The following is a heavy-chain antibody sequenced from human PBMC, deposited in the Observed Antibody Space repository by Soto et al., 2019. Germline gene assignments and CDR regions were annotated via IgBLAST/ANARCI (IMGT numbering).Heavy chain of an antibody. Sequence: GGSLRLSCAASGFTFSSYAMSWVRQAPGKGLEWVSAISGSGGSTYYADSVKGRFTISRDNSKNTLYLQMNSLRAEDTAVYYCAIALAYYYDSGPMDAWGQGTTVTVSS. CDR1: GFTFSSYA. D-gene: IGHD3-22*01. CDR2: ISGSGGST. CDR3: AIALAYYYDSGPMDA. J-gene: IGHJ6*02. V-gene: IGHV3-23*01.